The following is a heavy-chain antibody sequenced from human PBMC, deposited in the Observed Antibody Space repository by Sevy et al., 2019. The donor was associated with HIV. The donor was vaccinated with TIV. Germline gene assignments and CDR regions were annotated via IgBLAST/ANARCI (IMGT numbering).Heavy chain of an antibody. V-gene: IGHV4-59*01. J-gene: IGHJ5*02. CDR1: GGSISSYY. Sequence: SETLSLTCTVSGGSISSYYWSWIRQPPGKGLEWIGCIYYSGSTNYNPSLKSRVTISVDTSKNQFSLKLSSVTAADTAVYYCARFKDYCSSTSCYSWFDPWGQGTLVTVSS. CDR2: IYYSGST. D-gene: IGHD2-2*01. CDR3: ARFKDYCSSTSCYSWFDP.